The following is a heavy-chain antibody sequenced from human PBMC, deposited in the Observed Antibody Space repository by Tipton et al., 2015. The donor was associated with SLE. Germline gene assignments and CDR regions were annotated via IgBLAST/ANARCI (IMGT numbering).Heavy chain of an antibody. V-gene: IGHV4-34*01. D-gene: IGHD2-15*01. Sequence: GLVKPSETLSLSCSVSGGSFSGYSWNWIRQPPGKGLEWIGGVNHSRNTIYNPSLKSRVTISLDTSKNQFSLKLNSVTAADTAVYYCARGIAGYYYYCYMDVWGKGTTVTVSS. CDR3: ARGIAGYYYYCYMDV. CDR1: GGSFSGYS. J-gene: IGHJ6*03. CDR2: VNHSRNT.